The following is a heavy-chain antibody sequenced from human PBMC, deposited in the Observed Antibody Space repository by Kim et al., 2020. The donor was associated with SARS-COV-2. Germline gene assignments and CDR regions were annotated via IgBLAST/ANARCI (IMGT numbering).Heavy chain of an antibody. D-gene: IGHD3-10*01. CDR1: GGSFSGSS. CDR3: ARGRAGVVPSPVLGLGPYYAYYIMDV. Sequence: SETLSLTCAVYGGSFSGSSWTWIRQPPGKGMEWVGEINHSGSTNSNPSLQSRVSISTDTSKNRFSLSLRSVTAADTAVYYCARGRAGVVPSPVLGLGPYYAYYIMDVWGRGTTVAVSS. V-gene: IGHV4-34*01. J-gene: IGHJ6*02. CDR2: INHSGST.